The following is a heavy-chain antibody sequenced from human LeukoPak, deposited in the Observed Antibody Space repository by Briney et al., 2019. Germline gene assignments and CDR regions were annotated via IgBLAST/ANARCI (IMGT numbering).Heavy chain of an antibody. CDR3: VNFHKPADSSGWTPGVF. J-gene: IGHJ4*02. V-gene: IGHV3-23*01. Sequence: GGSLRVSCEGSGFTFSNIPLTWVRQAPGRGLEWVSAISGSGGSTYYADSVKGRFTISRDNSKNRLYLQMNSLRPEDTAVYYCVNFHKPADSSGWTPGVFWGQGTLVTVSS. D-gene: IGHD6-19*01. CDR2: ISGSGGST. CDR1: GFTFSNIP.